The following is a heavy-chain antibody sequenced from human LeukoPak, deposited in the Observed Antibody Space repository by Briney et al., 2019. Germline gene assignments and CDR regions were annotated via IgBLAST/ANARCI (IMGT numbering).Heavy chain of an antibody. CDR2: ISGSGGRT. D-gene: IGHD3-22*01. V-gene: IGHV3-23*01. Sequence: PGRSLRLSCAASGFTISSYAMSWVRQAPAEGLELVSAISGSGGRTYYADSVKGRFTISRDNSNNTMYPQMNSLRAEDTALYYCAKGGDSSGYLFDYWGQGTLVTVSS. CDR3: AKGGDSSGYLFDY. J-gene: IGHJ4*02. CDR1: GFTISSYA.